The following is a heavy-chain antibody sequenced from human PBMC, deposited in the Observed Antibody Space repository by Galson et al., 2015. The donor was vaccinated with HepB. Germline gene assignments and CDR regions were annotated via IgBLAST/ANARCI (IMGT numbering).Heavy chain of an antibody. D-gene: IGHD3-22*01. CDR1: GGSFSSYA. CDR2: IIPMFGTT. CDR3: ARDRGQYYYDTTGSVGGFDY. V-gene: IGHV1-69*13. J-gene: IGHJ4*02. Sequence: SVKVSCKASGGSFSSYAISWVRQAPGQGLEWMGGIIPMFGTTSYAQRFQGRVTITADESTSTAYMELSSLRSEDTAMYYCARDRGQYYYDTTGSVGGFDYWGQGTLVT.